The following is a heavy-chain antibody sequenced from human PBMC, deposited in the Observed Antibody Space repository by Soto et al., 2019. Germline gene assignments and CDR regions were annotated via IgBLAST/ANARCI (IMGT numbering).Heavy chain of an antibody. Sequence: PGESLKISCKGSGYRFTSHWIGWVRQMPGKGLEWMGSIYPGDSDTRDSPSFQGQVTISADKSISTAYLQWSSLKASDTAMYYCASVVTVEKAAIDLFYYGLDVWGPATTLTVSS. CDR1: GYRFTSHW. D-gene: IGHD2-2*01. CDR3: ASVVTVEKAAIDLFYYGLDV. CDR2: IYPGDSDT. J-gene: IGHJ6*02. V-gene: IGHV5-51*01.